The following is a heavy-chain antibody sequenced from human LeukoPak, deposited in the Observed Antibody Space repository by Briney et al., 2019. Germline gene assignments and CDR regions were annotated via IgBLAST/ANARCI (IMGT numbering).Heavy chain of an antibody. CDR3: ARDRRDGYNLRAFDI. D-gene: IGHD5-24*01. Sequence: ASVKVSCKASGGTFSNYAISWVRQAPGQGLEWMGGIIPIFDTADYAQKFQGRLTITADESTSTAYMELSSLRSEDTAVYYCARDRRDGYNLRAFDIWGQGTMVTVSS. CDR1: GGTFSNYA. J-gene: IGHJ3*02. V-gene: IGHV1-69*13. CDR2: IIPIFDTA.